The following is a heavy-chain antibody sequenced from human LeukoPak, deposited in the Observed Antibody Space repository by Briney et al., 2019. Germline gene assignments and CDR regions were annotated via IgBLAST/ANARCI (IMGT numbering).Heavy chain of an antibody. CDR1: GGSISSYY. CDR2: IYISGTT. V-gene: IGHV4-4*07. D-gene: IGHD4-17*01. CDR3: ARGIESYGDYGY. J-gene: IGHJ4*02. Sequence: SETLSLTCTVSGGSISSYYWSWIRQPPGKGLEWIGRIYISGTTNYNSSLKSRITMSLDTSKNQLSLKLSSLTAADTAIYYCARGIESYGDYGYWGQGILVTVSS.